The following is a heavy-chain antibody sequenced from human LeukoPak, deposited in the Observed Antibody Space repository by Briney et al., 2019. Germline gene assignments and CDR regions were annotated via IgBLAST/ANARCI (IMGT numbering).Heavy chain of an antibody. CDR3: ARGPTVINEGDDY. J-gene: IGHJ4*02. CDR2: IRYDGSNK. V-gene: IGHV3-30*02. Sequence: GGSLRLSCAASGFTFSSYGMHWVRQAPGKGLEWVAFIRYDGSNKYYADSVKGRFTISRDNSKNTLYLQMNSLRAEDTAVYYCARGPTVINEGDDYWGQGTLVTVSS. D-gene: IGHD4-17*01. CDR1: GFTFSSYG.